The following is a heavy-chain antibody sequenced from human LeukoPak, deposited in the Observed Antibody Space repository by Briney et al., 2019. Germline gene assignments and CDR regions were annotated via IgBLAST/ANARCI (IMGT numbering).Heavy chain of an antibody. CDR3: ARTPPGSYFGDAFDI. CDR2: IYYSGST. D-gene: IGHD1-26*01. V-gene: IGHV4-61*01. J-gene: IGHJ3*02. Sequence: PSETLSLTCTVSGGSVSSGSYYWSWIRQPPGKGLEWIGYIYYSGSTNYNPTLKSRVTISVDTSKNQFSLKLSSVTAEDTAVYYCARTPPGSYFGDAFDIWGQGTMVTASS. CDR1: GGSVSSGSYY.